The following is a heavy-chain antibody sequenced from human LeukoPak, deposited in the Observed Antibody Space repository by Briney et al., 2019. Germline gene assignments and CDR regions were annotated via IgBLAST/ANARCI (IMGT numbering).Heavy chain of an antibody. D-gene: IGHD6-6*01. V-gene: IGHV4-38-2*02. CDR1: GYSVSSGYY. CDR3: ARHKGFRIAASPLDY. Sequence: PSETLSLTCTVSGYSVSSGYYWGWIRQPPGKGLEWIGSMYHSGDTYYNPSLKSRVTISVDTSKNQLSLKLSSVTAADTAVYYCARHKGFRIAASPLDYWGQGTLVTVSS. J-gene: IGHJ4*02. CDR2: MYHSGDT.